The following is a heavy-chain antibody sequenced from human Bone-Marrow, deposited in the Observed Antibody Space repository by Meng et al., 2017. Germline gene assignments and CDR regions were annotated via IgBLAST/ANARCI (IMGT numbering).Heavy chain of an antibody. J-gene: IGHJ6*02. CDR1: GYTFTSYD. Sequence: ASVKVSCKASGYTFTSYDINWVQQATGQGLEWMGWMNPNSGNTGYAQKFQGRVTITRNTSISTAYMELSSLRSEDTAVYYCARRLTGNYYYGMVVWGQGTTVTVSS. D-gene: IGHD3-9*01. CDR2: MNPNSGNT. CDR3: ARRLTGNYYYGMVV. V-gene: IGHV1-8*03.